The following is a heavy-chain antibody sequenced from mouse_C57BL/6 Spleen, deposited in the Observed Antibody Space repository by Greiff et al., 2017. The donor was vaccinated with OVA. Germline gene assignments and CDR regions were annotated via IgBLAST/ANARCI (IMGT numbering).Heavy chain of an antibody. J-gene: IGHJ1*03. CDR3: VRTSSYWYFDV. D-gene: IGHD1-1*01. Sequence: GGGLVQPKGSLKLSCAASGFSFTTYAMNWVRQAPGKGLEWVARIRSKSNNYATYYADSVKDRFTISRDDSESMLYLQMNNLKTEDTAMYYCVRTSSYWYFDVWGTGTTVTVSS. CDR2: IRSKSNNYAT. CDR1: GFSFTTYA. V-gene: IGHV10-1*01.